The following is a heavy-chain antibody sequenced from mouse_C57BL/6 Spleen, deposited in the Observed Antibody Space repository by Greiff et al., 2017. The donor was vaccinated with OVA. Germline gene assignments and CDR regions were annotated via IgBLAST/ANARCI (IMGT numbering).Heavy chain of an antibody. CDR2: IDPANGNT. CDR3: ARGIYYDLYYAMDY. V-gene: IGHV14-3*01. Sequence: EVQLQQSVAELVRPGASVKLSCTASGFTIKNTYMHWVKQRPEQGLEWIGRIDPANGNTKYAPKFQGKATITADTSSNTAYLQLSSLTSEDTAIYYCARGIYYDLYYAMDYWGQGTSVTVSS. CDR1: GFTIKNTY. D-gene: IGHD2-4*01. J-gene: IGHJ4*01.